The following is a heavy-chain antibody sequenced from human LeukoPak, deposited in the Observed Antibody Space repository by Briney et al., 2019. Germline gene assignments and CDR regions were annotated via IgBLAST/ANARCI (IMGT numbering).Heavy chain of an antibody. CDR3: TREGGDYGDYPRI. J-gene: IGHJ4*02. CDR1: GFTFGDYA. Sequence: GGSLRLSCTASGFTFGDYAMSWVRQAPGKGLEWVGFIRSKAYGGTTEYAASVKGRFTISRDDSKSIAYLQMNSLKTEDTAAYYCTREGGDYGDYPRIWGQGTLVTVSS. D-gene: IGHD4-17*01. V-gene: IGHV3-49*04. CDR2: IRSKAYGGTT.